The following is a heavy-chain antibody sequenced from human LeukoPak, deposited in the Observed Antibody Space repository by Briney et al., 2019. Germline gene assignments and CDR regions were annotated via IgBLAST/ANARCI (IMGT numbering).Heavy chain of an antibody. J-gene: IGHJ4*02. D-gene: IGHD3-16*02. Sequence: GGSLRLSCAASGFTFSGSAMHWLRQASGKGLEWVGRIRSKANSYATAYAASVKGRFTISRDDSKNTAYLQMNSLRTEDTAVYYCTRHSNSEVWGSYRSPSFDYWGQGTLVTVSS. CDR3: TRHSNSEVWGSYRSPSFDY. CDR2: IRSKANSYAT. CDR1: GFTFSGSA. V-gene: IGHV3-73*01.